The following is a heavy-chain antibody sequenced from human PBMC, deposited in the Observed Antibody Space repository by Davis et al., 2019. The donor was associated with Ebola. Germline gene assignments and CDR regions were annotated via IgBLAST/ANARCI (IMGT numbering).Heavy chain of an antibody. V-gene: IGHV3-23*01. D-gene: IGHD6-19*01. Sequence: PGGSLRLSCAASGFTFSSNSMSWVRQAPGKGLEWVSVINGRGDSTNYADSVKGRFTISRDNSRNTLYLQMNSLRAEDTAVYSCAKERVAVGAFDIWGQGTLVTVSS. CDR1: GFTFSSNS. J-gene: IGHJ3*02. CDR2: INGRGDST. CDR3: AKERVAVGAFDI.